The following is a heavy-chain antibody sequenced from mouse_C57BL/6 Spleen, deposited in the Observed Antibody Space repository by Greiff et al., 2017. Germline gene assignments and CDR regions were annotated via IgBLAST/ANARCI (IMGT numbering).Heavy chain of an antibody. CDR2: IDPSDSYT. D-gene: IGHD2-3*01. CDR3: ARWWLLRKGLDY. Sequence: QVQLQQPGAELVRPGTSVTLSCKASGYTFTSYWMHWVKQRPGQGLEWIGVIDPSDSYTNYNQKFKGKATLTVDTSSSTAYMQLSSLTSEDSAVYYCARWWLLRKGLDYWGQGTTLTVSS. V-gene: IGHV1-59*01. J-gene: IGHJ2*01. CDR1: GYTFTSYW.